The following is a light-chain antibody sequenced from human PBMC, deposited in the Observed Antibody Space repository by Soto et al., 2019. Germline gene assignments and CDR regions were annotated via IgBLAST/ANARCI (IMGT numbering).Light chain of an antibody. V-gene: IGKV1-5*01. CDR3: QHYNGY. Sequence: DMPMTQSPTTLSASVGDRVTLTCRASQNIRSCLAWYQQKPGKAPKVLMYDSSTVDSGVPSRFSGSGYGTEFTLSIRSLQPDDFASYYCQHYNGYFGQGTKLEIK. CDR1: QNIRSC. CDR2: DSS. J-gene: IGKJ2*01.